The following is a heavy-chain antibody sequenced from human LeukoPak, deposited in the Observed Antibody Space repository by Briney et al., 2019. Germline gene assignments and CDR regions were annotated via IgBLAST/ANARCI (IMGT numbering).Heavy chain of an antibody. V-gene: IGHV3-23*01. CDR3: AKAVGYGGNTPFDY. CDR1: GFTFSSYA. Sequence: GGSLRLSCAASGFTFSSYAMSWVRQAPGKGLEWVSAISGSGGSTYYADPVKGRFTISRDNSKNTLYLQMNSLRAEDTAVYYCAKAVGYGGNTPFDYWGQGTLVTVSS. D-gene: IGHD4-23*01. J-gene: IGHJ4*02. CDR2: ISGSGGST.